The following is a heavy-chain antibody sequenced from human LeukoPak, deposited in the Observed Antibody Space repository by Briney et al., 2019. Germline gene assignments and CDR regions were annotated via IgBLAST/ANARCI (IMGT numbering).Heavy chain of an antibody. CDR3: ARAPSEIGGYYPKYFRH. V-gene: IGHV3-74*01. CDR1: GFTFSTYW. J-gene: IGHJ1*01. Sequence: PGGSLRLSCAASGFTFSTYWMHWVRQAPGKGLVWVSRIKSDGSTNYADSVKGRFTISRDNAKNTVSLQMNSLRPEDTGVYYCARAPSEIGGYYPKYFRHWGQGTLVTVSS. CDR2: IKSDGST. D-gene: IGHD3-22*01.